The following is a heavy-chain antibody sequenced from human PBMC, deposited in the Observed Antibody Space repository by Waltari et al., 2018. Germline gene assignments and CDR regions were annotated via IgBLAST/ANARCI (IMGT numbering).Heavy chain of an antibody. Sequence: QLQLQESGPGLVKPSETLSLTCTVSGGSISSSSYYWGWIRQPPGKGLEWIGRIYYSGSTYYNPSLKSRVTISVDTSKNQFSLKLSSVTAADTAVYYCVSTVYYDSSGWTYYFDYWGQGTLVTVSS. CDR3: VSTVYYDSSGWTYYFDY. CDR2: IYYSGST. D-gene: IGHD3-22*01. V-gene: IGHV4-39*01. J-gene: IGHJ4*02. CDR1: GGSISSSSYY.